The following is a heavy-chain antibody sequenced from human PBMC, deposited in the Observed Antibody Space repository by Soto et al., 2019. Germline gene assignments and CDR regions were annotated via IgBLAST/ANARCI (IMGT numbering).Heavy chain of an antibody. CDR1: GYTLTELS. CDR2: FDPEDGET. D-gene: IGHD2-2*02. V-gene: IGHV1-24*01. J-gene: IGHJ4*02. CDR3: ATGHFKYCSSTSCYRRGLYDY. Sequence: PSVKVSCKVSGYTLTELSMHWVRQAPGKGLEWMGGFDPEDGETIYAQKFQGRVTMTEDTSTDTAYMELSSLRSEDTAVYYCATGHFKYCSSTSCYRRGLYDYWGQGTLVTVSS.